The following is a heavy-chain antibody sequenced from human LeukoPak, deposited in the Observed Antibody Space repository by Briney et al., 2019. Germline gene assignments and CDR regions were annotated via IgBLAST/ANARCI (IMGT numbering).Heavy chain of an antibody. CDR3: DHSGSGHLLDY. D-gene: IGHD6-19*01. Sequence: PGASLRLSCAASGFTFSSYAMSWVRQTPGKGLEWVSAISWSGGSTYYADSVKGRFTISRDNSKNTLYLQMNSLRAEDTATYYCDHSGSGHLLDYWGQGTLVTVSS. V-gene: IGHV3-23*01. CDR2: ISWSGGST. J-gene: IGHJ4*02. CDR1: GFTFSSYA.